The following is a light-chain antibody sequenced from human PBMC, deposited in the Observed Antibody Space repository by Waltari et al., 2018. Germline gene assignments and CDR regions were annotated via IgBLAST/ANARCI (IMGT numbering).Light chain of an antibody. V-gene: IGLV1-44*01. CDR1: SANIGSHA. Sequence: QSLLTQSPSASGTPGQRVIISCSGTSANIGSHAVTWYQQVPGTAPKLLNYSNNQRPSGVPDRFSASKSGTSASLAISGLQSEDEAYYFCAAWDDSLNGRVFGGGTQLTVL. CDR3: AAWDDSLNGRV. J-gene: IGLJ2*01. CDR2: SNN.